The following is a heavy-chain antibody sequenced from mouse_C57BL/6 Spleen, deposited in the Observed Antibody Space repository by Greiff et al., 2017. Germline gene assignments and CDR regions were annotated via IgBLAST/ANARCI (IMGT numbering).Heavy chain of an antibody. Sequence: VQLQQSGPELVKPGASVKMSCKASGYTFTDYNMHWVKQSHGKSLEWIGYINPNNGGTSYNQKFKGKATLTVNKSSSTAYMELRSLTSEDSAVYYCARPHYYGSSPYYFDYWGQGTTLTVSS. CDR3: ARPHYYGSSPYYFDY. CDR2: INPNNGGT. D-gene: IGHD1-1*01. J-gene: IGHJ2*01. CDR1: GYTFTDYN. V-gene: IGHV1-22*01.